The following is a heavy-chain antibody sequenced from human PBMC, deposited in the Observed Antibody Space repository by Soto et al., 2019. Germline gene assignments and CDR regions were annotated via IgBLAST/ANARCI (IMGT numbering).Heavy chain of an antibody. CDR3: ARPTDYYDSSGYYAY. V-gene: IGHV3-7*05. CDR2: IKQDGSEK. CDR1: GFTFSSYW. J-gene: IGHJ4*02. Sequence: GGSLRLSCAASGFTFSSYWMSWVRQAPGKGLEWVANIKQDGSEKYYVDSVKGRFTISRDNAKNSLYLQMNSLRAEDTAVYYCARPTDYYDSSGYYAYWGQGTLVTVSS. D-gene: IGHD3-22*01.